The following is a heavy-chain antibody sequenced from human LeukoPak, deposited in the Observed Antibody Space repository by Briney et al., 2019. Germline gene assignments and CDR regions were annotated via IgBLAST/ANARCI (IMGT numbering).Heavy chain of an antibody. V-gene: IGHV3-48*04. CDR3: ARDLHRDGYNWHYFDY. D-gene: IGHD5-24*01. CDR1: GFTFSSYA. J-gene: IGHJ4*02. CDR2: INSSGSVI. Sequence: GGSLRLSCAASGFTFSSYAMSWVRQAPGKGLEWVSYINSSGSVIYYADSVKGRFTISRDNAKNSLYLQMNSLRAEDTAVYYCARDLHRDGYNWHYFDYWGQGTLVTVSS.